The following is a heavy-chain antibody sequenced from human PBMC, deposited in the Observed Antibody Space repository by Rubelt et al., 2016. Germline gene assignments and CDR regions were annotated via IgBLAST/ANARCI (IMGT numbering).Heavy chain of an antibody. J-gene: IGHJ4*02. CDR1: GGSFSGYY. CDR2: INHSGSP. V-gene: IGHV4-34*01. Sequence: QVQLQQWGAGLLKPSETLSLTCAVYGGSFSGYYWSWIRQPPGKGLEWIGEINHSGSPNYNPSLKSRVTISVDTSKNQFSLKLSSVTAADTAVYYCARGDPDQGSRTVTLDYWGQGTLVTVSS. CDR3: ARGDPDQGSRTVTLDY. D-gene: IGHD4-17*01.